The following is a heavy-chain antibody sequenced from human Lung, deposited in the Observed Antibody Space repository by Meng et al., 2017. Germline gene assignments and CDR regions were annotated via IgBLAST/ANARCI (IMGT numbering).Heavy chain of an antibody. CDR2: IHHSGST. Sequence: QVQLQESGPRLVKPSGTLSLTCAVSGASIDTDNWWTWVRQSPGKGLEWIGEIHHSGSTNYNPSLKSRVILSVDKSKNQFSLKVNSVTAADTAVYYCARGYYSDSHWGQGTLVTVSS. CDR1: GASIDTDNW. D-gene: IGHD3-22*01. V-gene: IGHV4-4*02. J-gene: IGHJ4*02. CDR3: ARGYYSDSH.